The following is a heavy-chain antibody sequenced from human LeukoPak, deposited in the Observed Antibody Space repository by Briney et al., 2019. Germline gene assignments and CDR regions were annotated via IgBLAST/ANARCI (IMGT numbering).Heavy chain of an antibody. V-gene: IGHV3-33*06. D-gene: IGHD4-11*01. CDR3: AKVPFAYSNHIGYYFDY. J-gene: IGHJ4*02. CDR2: IWYDGSNK. CDR1: GFTFSSYG. Sequence: PGGSLRLSCAASGFTFSSYGMHWVRQAPGKGLEWVAVIWYDGSNKYYADSVKGRFTISRDNSKNTLYLQMNSLRAEDTAVYYCAKVPFAYSNHIGYYFDYWGQGTLVTVSS.